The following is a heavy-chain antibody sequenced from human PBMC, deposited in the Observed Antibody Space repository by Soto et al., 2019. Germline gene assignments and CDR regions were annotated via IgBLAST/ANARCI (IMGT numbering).Heavy chain of an antibody. CDR1: GGSIISDEYY. J-gene: IGHJ4*02. CDR2: VYYTGST. CDR3: ARDRSNSPDLLDS. D-gene: IGHD1-1*01. V-gene: IGHV4-30-4*01. Sequence: QVQLQESGPGLVKPSQTLSLTCSVSGGSIISDEYYWTWIRQPPGGGLEWIGHVYYTGSTSYSPSLKSRLTISVDTSNNQCSLRLNSVSAADTAVYYCARDRSNSPDLLDSWGRGTLVTVSS.